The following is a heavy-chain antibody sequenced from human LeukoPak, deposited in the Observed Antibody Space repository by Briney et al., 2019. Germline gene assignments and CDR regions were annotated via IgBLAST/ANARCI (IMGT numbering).Heavy chain of an antibody. D-gene: IGHD5-18*01. Sequence: GGSLRLSCAASGFTFSSYGMHWVRQAPGKGLEWVAFIRNHGTDEYYAESVRGRFTISRGNSKNMLYMQMNSLRAEDTAVYYCAKEPSRGYSYGTPFDYWGQGTLVTVSS. CDR2: IRNHGTDE. V-gene: IGHV3-30*02. CDR1: GFTFSSYG. J-gene: IGHJ4*02. CDR3: AKEPSRGYSYGTPFDY.